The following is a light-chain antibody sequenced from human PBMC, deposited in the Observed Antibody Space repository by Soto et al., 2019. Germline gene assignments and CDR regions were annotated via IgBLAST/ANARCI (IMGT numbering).Light chain of an antibody. V-gene: IGKV1-39*01. J-gene: IGKJ2*01. CDR1: QSISSY. CDR3: QQSYSTPHT. Sequence: DIQMTQSPSSLSASVGDRVTITCRARQSISSYLNWYQQKPGKAPKLLIYAASSLQSGVPSRFSGSGSRTDFTLTISRLQPEDFATYYCQQSYSTPHTFGQGTKLEIK. CDR2: AAS.